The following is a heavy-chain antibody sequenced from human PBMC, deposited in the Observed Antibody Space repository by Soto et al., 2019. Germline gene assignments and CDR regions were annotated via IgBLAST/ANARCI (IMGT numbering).Heavy chain of an antibody. Sequence: GESLKISCKGSGYSFTSYWIGWVRQMPGKGLEWMGIIYPGDSDTRYSPSFQGQVTISADKSISTAYLQWSSLKASDTAMYYWATPVVCSGGSCYPDAFDIWGQGTMVTVSS. J-gene: IGHJ3*02. V-gene: IGHV5-51*01. CDR3: ATPVVCSGGSCYPDAFDI. CDR1: GYSFTSYW. D-gene: IGHD2-15*01. CDR2: IYPGDSDT.